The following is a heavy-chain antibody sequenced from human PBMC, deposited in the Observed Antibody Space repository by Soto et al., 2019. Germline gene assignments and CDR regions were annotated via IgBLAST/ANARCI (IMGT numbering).Heavy chain of an antibody. D-gene: IGHD3-22*01. CDR1: GGSISSYY. Sequence: PSETLSLTCTVSGGSISSYYWSWIRQPPGKGLEWIGYIYYSGSTNYNPSLKSRVTISVDTSKNQFSLKLSSVTAADTAVYYCASGPPMIVVVTQGINWFDPWGQGTLVTVSS. J-gene: IGHJ5*02. CDR2: IYYSGST. CDR3: ASGPPMIVVVTQGINWFDP. V-gene: IGHV4-59*01.